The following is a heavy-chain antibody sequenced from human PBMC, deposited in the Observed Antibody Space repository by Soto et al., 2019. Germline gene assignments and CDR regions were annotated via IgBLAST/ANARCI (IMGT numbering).Heavy chain of an antibody. J-gene: IGHJ6*02. CDR3: ARGRRGVTTFSFYRYYGMDV. CDR1: GGTFSSYA. Sequence: GASVKVSCKASGGTFSSYAISWVRQAPGQGLEWMGGIIPIFGTANYAQKFQGRVTITADESTSTAYMELSSLRSEDTAVYYCARGRRGVTTFSFYRYYGMDVWGQGTTVTVSS. D-gene: IGHD4-4*01. CDR2: IIPIFGTA. V-gene: IGHV1-69*13.